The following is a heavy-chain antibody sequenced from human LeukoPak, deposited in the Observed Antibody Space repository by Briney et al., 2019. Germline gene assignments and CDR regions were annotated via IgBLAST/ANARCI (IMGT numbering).Heavy chain of an antibody. Sequence: GGSLRLSCEGSAFIFSGHWMNWVRQTPGKGLEWVASIKEDGSERQYVDSVKGRFSISRDNTKGSLFLQLNSLRAEDTAVYYCASSGSYRFDYWGQGTLVTVSS. CDR3: ASSGSYRFDY. D-gene: IGHD1-26*01. CDR2: IKEDGSER. J-gene: IGHJ4*02. CDR1: AFIFSGHW. V-gene: IGHV3-7*03.